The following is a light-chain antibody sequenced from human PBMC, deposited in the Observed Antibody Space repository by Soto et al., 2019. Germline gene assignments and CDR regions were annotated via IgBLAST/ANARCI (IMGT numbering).Light chain of an antibody. Sequence: QSALTQPASVSGSPGQSIAISCTGSSSDFGNYNYVSWYQQHPGKAPKLMVYDVTNRPSGVSDRFSGSKSGNTASLTISGLQAEDEADYYCSSFTTSRTYVFGTGTKLTVL. V-gene: IGLV2-14*01. CDR2: DVT. CDR1: SSDFGNYNY. J-gene: IGLJ1*01. CDR3: SSFTTSRTYV.